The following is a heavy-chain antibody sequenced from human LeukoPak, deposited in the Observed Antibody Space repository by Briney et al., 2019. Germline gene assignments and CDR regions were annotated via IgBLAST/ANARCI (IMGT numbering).Heavy chain of an antibody. CDR2: IHYSGST. D-gene: IGHD2-2*01. V-gene: IGHV4-59*01. Sequence: GSLRLSCAASGFTFSSYGMSWIRQPPGKGLEWIGYIHYSGSTYYNPSLKSRVTISVDTSKNQFSLKLRSVTAADTAVYYCARTSEGYCRSTRCWAYYYYMDVWGKGTTVTISS. J-gene: IGHJ6*03. CDR1: GFTFSSYG. CDR3: ARTSEGYCRSTRCWAYYYYMDV.